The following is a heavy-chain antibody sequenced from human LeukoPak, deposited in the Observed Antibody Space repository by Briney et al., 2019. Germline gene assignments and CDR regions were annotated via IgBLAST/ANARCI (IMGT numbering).Heavy chain of an antibody. CDR1: GFTFSSYS. D-gene: IGHD3-16*01. J-gene: IGHJ6*02. CDR3: AKHWDCYGMDV. V-gene: IGHV3-21*01. Sequence: PGGSLRLSCAASGFTFSSYSMNWVRQAPGKGLEWVSSISSSSSYIYYADSVKGRFTISRDNAKNSLYLQMNSLRAEDTAVYYCAKHWDCYGMDVWGQGTTVTVYS. CDR2: ISSSSSYI.